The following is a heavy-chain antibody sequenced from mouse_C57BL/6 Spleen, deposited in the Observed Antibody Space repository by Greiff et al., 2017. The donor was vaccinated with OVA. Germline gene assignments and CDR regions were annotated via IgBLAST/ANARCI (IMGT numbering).Heavy chain of an antibody. Sequence: EVKLQESGGGLVKPGGSLKLSCAASGFTFSDYGMHWVRQAPEKGLEWVAYISSGSSTIYYADTVKGRFTISRDNAKNTLFLQMTSLRSEDTAMYYCASGGYYVWYWGQGTTLTVSS. V-gene: IGHV5-17*01. CDR3: ASGGYYVWY. D-gene: IGHD2-3*01. CDR1: GFTFSDYG. J-gene: IGHJ2*01. CDR2: ISSGSSTI.